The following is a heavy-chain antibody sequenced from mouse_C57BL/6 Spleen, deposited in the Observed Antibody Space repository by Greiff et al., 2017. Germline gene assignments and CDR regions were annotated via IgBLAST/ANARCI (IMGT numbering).Heavy chain of an antibody. D-gene: IGHD1-1*01. CDR2: INPYNGGT. CDR1: GYTFTDYY. CDR3: ARRAGTTVVDWYYDV. J-gene: IGHJ1*03. V-gene: IGHV1-19*01. Sequence: EVQLQQSGPVLVKPGASVKMSCKASGYTFTDYYMNWVKQSHGKSLEWIGVINPYNGGTSYNQKFKGKATLTVDKSSSTAYMELNSLTSEDSAVYYCARRAGTTVVDWYYDVWGTGTTVTVSS.